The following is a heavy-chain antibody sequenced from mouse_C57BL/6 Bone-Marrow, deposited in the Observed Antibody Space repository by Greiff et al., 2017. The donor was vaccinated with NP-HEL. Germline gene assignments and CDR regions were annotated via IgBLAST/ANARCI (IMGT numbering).Heavy chain of an antibody. J-gene: IGHJ3*01. CDR1: GFSFNTYA. V-gene: IGHV10-1*01. D-gene: IGHD2-4*01. Sequence: EVQRVESGGGLVQPKGSLKLSCAASGFSFNTYAMNWVRQAPGKGLEWVARIRSKSNNYATYYADSVKDRFTISRDDSESMLYLQMNNLKTEDTAMYYCVRNYDYDEFAYWGQGTLVTVSA. CDR2: IRSKSNNYAT. CDR3: VRNYDYDEFAY.